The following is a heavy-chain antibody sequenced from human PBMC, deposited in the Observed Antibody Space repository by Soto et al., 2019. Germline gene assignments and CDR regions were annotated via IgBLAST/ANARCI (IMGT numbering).Heavy chain of an antibody. CDR2: IYWDDDK. Sequence: QITLKESGPTLVKHTQTLTLTCTFSGFSLSTVAVGVGWISQPPGKALEWLAFIYWDDDKRYSPYLKSRLTITKDPSNNQVDLTMTYMDSVDTATYYCAHRRMSTDLKLSAFHIWGQGTMVTVSS. CDR1: GFSLSTVAVG. J-gene: IGHJ3*02. V-gene: IGHV2-5*02. CDR3: AHRRMSTDLKLSAFHI. D-gene: IGHD2-21*02.